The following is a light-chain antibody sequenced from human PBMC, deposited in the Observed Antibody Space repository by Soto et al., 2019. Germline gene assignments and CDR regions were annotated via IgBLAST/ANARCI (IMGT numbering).Light chain of an antibody. CDR1: QSIRSW. J-gene: IGKJ2*01. CDR2: RAS. CDR3: QQYKSYPHT. V-gene: IGKV1-5*03. Sequence: DIQMTHSPSTLSASVGDRVTITCRASQSIRSWLAWYQQHPGKAPKLLIYRASSLESGVPSRFSGSGSGTEFTLTISSLQPDDFATNYCQQYKSYPHTFGQGTKLEIK.